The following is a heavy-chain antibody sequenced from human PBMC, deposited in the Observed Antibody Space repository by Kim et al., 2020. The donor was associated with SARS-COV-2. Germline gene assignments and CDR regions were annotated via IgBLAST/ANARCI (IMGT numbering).Heavy chain of an antibody. D-gene: IGHD6-13*01. CDR2: IYYSGST. J-gene: IGHJ6*02. CDR1: GGSISSSSYY. CDR3: ARQAAAGTYYYYGMDV. Sequence: SETLSLTCTVSGGSISSSSYYWGWIRQPPWKGLEWIGSIYYSGSTYYNPSLKSRVTISVDTSKNQFSLKLSSVTAADTAVYYCARQAAAGTYYYYGMDVWGQGTTVTVSS. V-gene: IGHV4-39*01.